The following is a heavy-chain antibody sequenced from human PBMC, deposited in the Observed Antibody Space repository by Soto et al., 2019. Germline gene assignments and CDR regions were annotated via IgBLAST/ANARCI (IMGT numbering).Heavy chain of an antibody. CDR2: IYYRGST. Sequence: QLQLQESGPGLVKPSETLSLTCTVSGGSISSSSDYWGWIRQPQGKGLEWIGSIYYRGSTYYNLSLKSRVAISVDTSKIQFSLKLSSVAAADTSVYYCAISGAGLWGSYRYPFDYWGQGNLVTVSS. D-gene: IGHD3-16*02. J-gene: IGHJ4*02. CDR1: GGSISSSSDY. CDR3: AISGAGLWGSYRYPFDY. V-gene: IGHV4-39*01.